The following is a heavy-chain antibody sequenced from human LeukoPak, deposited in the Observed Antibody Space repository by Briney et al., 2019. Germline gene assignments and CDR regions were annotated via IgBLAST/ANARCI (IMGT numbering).Heavy chain of an antibody. V-gene: IGHV1-69*05. Sequence: SVKVSCKASGGTLSSYAISWVRQAPGQGLEWMGGIIPIFGTANYAQKFQGRVTITTDESTSTAYMELSRLRSEDTAVYYCANHYYDSSGYQPIFDYWGQGTLVTVSS. CDR2: IIPIFGTA. J-gene: IGHJ4*02. CDR1: GGTLSSYA. CDR3: ANHYYDSSGYQPIFDY. D-gene: IGHD3-22*01.